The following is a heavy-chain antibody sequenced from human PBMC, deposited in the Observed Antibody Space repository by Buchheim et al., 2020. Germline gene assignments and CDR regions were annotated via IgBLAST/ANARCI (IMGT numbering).Heavy chain of an antibody. CDR2: IYYSGST. CDR1: GGSISSGGYY. CDR3: AREVILGGYSYGSTVEEYYFDY. Sequence: QVQLQESGPGLVKPSQTLSLTCTVSGGSISSGGYYWSWIRQHPGKGLEWIGYIYYSGSTYYNPSLKSRVTISVDNSKNLFLLKLSSVTAADTAVYYCAREVILGGYSYGSTVEEYYFDYWGQGTL. D-gene: IGHD5-18*01. V-gene: IGHV4-31*03. J-gene: IGHJ4*02.